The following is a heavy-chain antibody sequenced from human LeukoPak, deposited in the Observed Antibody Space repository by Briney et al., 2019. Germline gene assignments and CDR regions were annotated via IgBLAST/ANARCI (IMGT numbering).Heavy chain of an antibody. CDR1: GGSISSGGYY. Sequence: PSETLSLTCTVSGGSISSGGYYWSWIRQHPGKGLEWIGYIYYSGSTYYNPSLKSRVTISVYTSKNQFSLKLSSVTAADTAVYYCARVEYRVRGVIIESWGQGTLVTVSS. D-gene: IGHD3-10*01. CDR3: ARVEYRVRGVIIES. V-gene: IGHV4-31*03. J-gene: IGHJ4*02. CDR2: IYYSGST.